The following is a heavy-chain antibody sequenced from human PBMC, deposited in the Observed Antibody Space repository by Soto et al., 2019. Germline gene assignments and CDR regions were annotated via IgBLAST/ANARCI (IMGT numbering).Heavy chain of an antibody. CDR2: IYPGDSDT. CDR3: ARTATAGKYYYGVDV. V-gene: IGHV5-51*01. Sequence: GESLKISCKGSGYSFTSYWIGWVRQMPGKGLEWMGIIYPGDSDTRYSPSFQGQVTISADKSISTAYLQWSSLKASDTAIYYCARTATAGKYYYGVDVWGQGTTVTVSS. D-gene: IGHD6-13*01. CDR1: GYSFTSYW. J-gene: IGHJ6*02.